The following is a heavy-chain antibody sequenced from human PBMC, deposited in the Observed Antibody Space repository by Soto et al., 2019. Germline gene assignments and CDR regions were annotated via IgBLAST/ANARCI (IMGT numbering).Heavy chain of an antibody. Sequence: PGGSLILACSASGFTSSSYAMHCVRQAPGKGLEYVSAISSNGGSTYYADSVEGSFTISRDNSKDTPYLQTSSLRAEDTAVYYCVKGGKFLEWSSFFDYWGQGTLVTVSS. J-gene: IGHJ4*02. CDR3: VKGGKFLEWSSFFDY. V-gene: IGHV3-64D*08. D-gene: IGHD3-3*01. CDR1: GFTSSSYA. CDR2: ISSNGGST.